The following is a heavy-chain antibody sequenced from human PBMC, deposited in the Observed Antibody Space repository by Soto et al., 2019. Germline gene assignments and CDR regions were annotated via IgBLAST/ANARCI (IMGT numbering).Heavy chain of an antibody. CDR2: ISAYNGNT. V-gene: IGHV1-18*01. CDR3: ARAEDIVLMVYATYDY. D-gene: IGHD2-8*01. CDR1: GYTFTSYG. J-gene: IGHJ4*02. Sequence: GASVKVSCKASGYTFTSYGISWVRQAPGQGLEWMGWISAYNGNTNYAQKLQGRVTMTTDTSTSTAYMELRSLRSDDTAVYYCARAEDIVLMVYATYDYWGQGTLVTVSS.